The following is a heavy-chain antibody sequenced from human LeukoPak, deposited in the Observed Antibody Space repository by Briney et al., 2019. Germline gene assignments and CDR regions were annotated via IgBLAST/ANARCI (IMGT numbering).Heavy chain of an antibody. V-gene: IGHV1-18*01. CDR3: AREVPHYYGSGSYFGY. CDR2: ISAYNGNT. J-gene: IGHJ4*02. CDR1: GYTFTSYG. D-gene: IGHD3-10*01. Sequence: ASVKVSCKASGYTFTSYGISWVRQAPGQGLEWVGWISAYNGNTNSVQKLQGRVTMTTDTSTSTAYMELRSLRSDDTAVYYCAREVPHYYGSGSYFGYWGQGTLVTVSS.